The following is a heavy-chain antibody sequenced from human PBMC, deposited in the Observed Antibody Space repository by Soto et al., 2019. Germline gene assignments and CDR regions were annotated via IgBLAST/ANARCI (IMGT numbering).Heavy chain of an antibody. CDR1: GGTFSNYA. D-gene: IGHD2-2*01. V-gene: IGHV1-69*01. Sequence: QVQLVQSGAEVRKPGSSVTVSCKASGGTFSNYAISWVRQAPGQGLEWMGGIIPIVGTGSYAQKFQGRVTIAADETTTTAYMELSSLRFEDTAVYYCARVVIVVPTASTHYYYHMDVWGPGTTVTVSS. CDR2: IIPIVGTG. CDR3: ARVVIVVPTASTHYYYHMDV. J-gene: IGHJ6*02.